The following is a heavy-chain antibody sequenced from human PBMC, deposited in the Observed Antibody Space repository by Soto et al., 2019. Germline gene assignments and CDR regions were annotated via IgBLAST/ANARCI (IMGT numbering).Heavy chain of an antibody. CDR3: TRSNNWNYEYYFDY. D-gene: IGHD1-7*01. CDR1: GFSLSRKGMS. CDR2: IDWEEEK. J-gene: IGHJ4*02. Sequence: GPTLVNPKHTLILTCAVSGFSLSRKGMSVSWIRQPPGKALEFLAHIDWEEEKFYSPSLRTRLTVSKDTSKSQVVLTLTNVDPVDTATYYCTRSNNWNYEYYFDYWGQGNLVTVSS. V-gene: IGHV2-70*17.